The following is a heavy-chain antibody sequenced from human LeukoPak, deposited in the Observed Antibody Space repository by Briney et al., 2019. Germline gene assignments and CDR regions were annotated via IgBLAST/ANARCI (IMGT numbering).Heavy chain of an antibody. V-gene: IGHV1-69*05. J-gene: IGHJ4*02. Sequence: SVKVSCKASGGTFSSYAISWVRQAPGQGLEWMGGIIPIFGTANYAQKFQGRVTITTDESTSTAYTELSSLRSEDTAVYYCARAPWEFYDGSGYYFDYWGQGTLVTVSS. D-gene: IGHD3-22*01. CDR3: ARAPWEFYDGSGYYFDY. CDR1: GGTFSSYA. CDR2: IIPIFGTA.